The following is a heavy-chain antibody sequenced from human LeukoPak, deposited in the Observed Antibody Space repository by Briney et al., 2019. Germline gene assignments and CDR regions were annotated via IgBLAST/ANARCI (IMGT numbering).Heavy chain of an antibody. Sequence: PGGSLRLSCAASGFTFSTYSMNWVRQAPGKGLEWVSSISGSSSYIYYADSVKGRFTISRDNAKNSLCLQMNSLRAEDTAVYYCARDLYGDYAIDYWGQGTLITVSS. D-gene: IGHD4-17*01. CDR1: GFTFSTYS. CDR3: ARDLYGDYAIDY. CDR2: ISGSSSYI. J-gene: IGHJ4*02. V-gene: IGHV3-21*01.